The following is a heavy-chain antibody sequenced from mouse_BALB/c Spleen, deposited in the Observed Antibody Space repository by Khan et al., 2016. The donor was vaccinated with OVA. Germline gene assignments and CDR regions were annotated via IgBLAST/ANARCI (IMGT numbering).Heavy chain of an antibody. Sequence: VQLQQSGAELVKSGATVKLSCTASGLNINDTYMHWLKQWPEQGLEWIGRIDPPNGNTKYDPKFPSKDTQTADTISSPAYLEIGSQTSEDADVYYCGRMARKWGQGTTLTVSS. V-gene: IGHV14-3*02. CDR1: GLNINDTY. CDR3: GRMARK. J-gene: IGHJ2*01. CDR2: IDPPNGNT.